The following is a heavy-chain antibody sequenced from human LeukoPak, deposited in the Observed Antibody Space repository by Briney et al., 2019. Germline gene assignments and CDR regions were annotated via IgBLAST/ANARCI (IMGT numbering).Heavy chain of an antibody. CDR1: GFTFSSYA. CDR2: ISGSGGST. J-gene: IGHJ4*02. Sequence: GGSLRLSCAASGFTFSSYAMSWVRQAPGKGLEWVSAISGSGGSTYYADSVKCRFTISRDNSKNTLYLQMNSLRAEDTAVYYCSLYGDYVGVNYWGQGTLVTVSS. V-gene: IGHV3-23*01. D-gene: IGHD4-17*01. CDR3: SLYGDYVGVNY.